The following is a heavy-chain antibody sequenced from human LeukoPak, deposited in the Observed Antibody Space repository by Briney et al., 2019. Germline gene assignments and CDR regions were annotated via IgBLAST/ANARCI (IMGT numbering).Heavy chain of an antibody. J-gene: IGHJ6*02. CDR2: FDPEDGET. V-gene: IGHV1-24*01. CDR3: ARGLVVVPAANNYYGMDV. D-gene: IGHD2-2*01. CDR1: GYTLTELS. Sequence: GASVKVSCKVSGYTLTELSMHWVRQAPGKGLEWMGGFDPEDGETIYAQKFQGRVTMTEDTSTDTAYMELSSLRSEDTAVYYCARGLVVVPAANNYYGMDVWGQGTTVTVSS.